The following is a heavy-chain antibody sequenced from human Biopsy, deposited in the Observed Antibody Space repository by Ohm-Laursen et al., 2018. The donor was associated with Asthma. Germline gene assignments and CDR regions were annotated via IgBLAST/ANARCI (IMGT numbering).Heavy chain of an antibody. J-gene: IGHJ4*02. CDR2: ISFDGSNK. V-gene: IGHV3-30*18. CDR1: GFTFSNYG. D-gene: IGHD1-26*01. Sequence: SLRLSCTASGFTFSNYGMHWVRQAPGKGLDWVAVISFDGSNKNYTDSVKGRFTIPRDNSSNTLHLQMNSLRAEDTAVYYCAKDVFPGWELRRGPDYWGQGTLVTVSS. CDR3: AKDVFPGWELRRGPDY.